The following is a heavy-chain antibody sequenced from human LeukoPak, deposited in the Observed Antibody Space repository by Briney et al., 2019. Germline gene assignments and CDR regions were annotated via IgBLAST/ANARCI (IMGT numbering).Heavy chain of an antibody. V-gene: IGHV1-69*05. J-gene: IGHJ4*02. CDR1: GGTFISYA. D-gene: IGHD4-23*01. CDR2: IIPIFGTG. Sequence: ASVKVSCKASGGTFISYAISWVRQAPGQGDEGMGGIIPIFGTGNYEQKFQGRVTITTDETTRTAYMELSSLRSEDTAVYYCARGGGGNSVGYWGQGTLVTVSS. CDR3: ARGGGGNSVGY.